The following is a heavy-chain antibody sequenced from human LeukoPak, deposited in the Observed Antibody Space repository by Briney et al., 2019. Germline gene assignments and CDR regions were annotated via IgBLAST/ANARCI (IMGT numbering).Heavy chain of an antibody. D-gene: IGHD1-26*01. J-gene: IGHJ5*02. Sequence: PGGSLRLSCAASGFTVHSNYMSWVRQAPGKGLEWVSVIDRSGVTHYADSVKGRFTISRDTSKNTLYLQMNSLRAEDTGVYYCAKDYRAHPLRPNWLDPWGQGTLVTVSS. CDR1: GFTVHSNY. CDR2: IDRSGVT. V-gene: IGHV3-53*01. CDR3: AKDYRAHPLRPNWLDP.